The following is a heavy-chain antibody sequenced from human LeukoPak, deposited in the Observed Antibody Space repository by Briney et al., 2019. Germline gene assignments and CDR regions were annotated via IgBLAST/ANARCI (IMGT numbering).Heavy chain of an antibody. J-gene: IGHJ6*02. CDR3: ARETTVTTRQGHYYYGMDV. CDR1: GGSISSYY. D-gene: IGHD4-17*01. CDR2: IYYSGST. Sequence: SETLSLTCTVSGGSISSYYWSWIRQPPGKGLEWIGYIYYSGSTNYNPSLKSRATISVDTSENQFSLKLSSVTAADTAVYYCARETTVTTRQGHYYYGMDVWGQGTTVTVSS. V-gene: IGHV4-59*01.